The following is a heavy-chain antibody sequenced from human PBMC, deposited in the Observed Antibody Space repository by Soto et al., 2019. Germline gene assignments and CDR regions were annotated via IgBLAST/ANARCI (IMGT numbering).Heavy chain of an antibody. CDR1: GFTFSNYW. Sequence: EVQLVESGGGLVQPGGSLRLSCAASGFTFSNYWMCWVRQAPGKGLEWVANINQDGSEKNYVDSVKGRFTISRDNAKNSLYLQMNSLRAEDTAVYYCARAPGPYYYMDVWGKGTTVTVSS. V-gene: IGHV3-7*01. D-gene: IGHD2-8*02. J-gene: IGHJ6*03. CDR2: INQDGSEK. CDR3: ARAPGPYYYMDV.